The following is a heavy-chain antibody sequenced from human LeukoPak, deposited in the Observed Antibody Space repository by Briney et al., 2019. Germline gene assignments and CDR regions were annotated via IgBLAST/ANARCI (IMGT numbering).Heavy chain of an antibody. V-gene: IGHV4-4*07. CDR2: IYTSGST. CDR3: ARDTCYYDSSGYWADY. CDR1: GGSISSYY. Sequence: SETLSLTCTVSGGSISSYYWSWIRQPAGKGLEWIGRIYTSGSTNYNPSLKSRVTMSVDTSKNQFSLKLSSVTAADTAVYYCARDTCYYDSSGYWADYWGQGTLVTVSS. J-gene: IGHJ4*02. D-gene: IGHD3-22*01.